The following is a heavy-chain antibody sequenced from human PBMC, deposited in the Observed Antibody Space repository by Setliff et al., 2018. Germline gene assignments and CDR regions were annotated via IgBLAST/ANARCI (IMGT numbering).Heavy chain of an antibody. Sequence: PSETLSLTCAVSSYSISTNYYWGWIRQPPGKGLEWIGSIYHSGSTYYNPSLKSRVTISVDTSKNQFSLKLTSVTAADTAVYYCARVGAVNYDFDSWGQGTLVTGSS. CDR2: IYHSGST. D-gene: IGHD3-10*01. V-gene: IGHV4-38-2*01. CDR1: SYSISTNYY. J-gene: IGHJ4*02. CDR3: ARVGAVNYDFDS.